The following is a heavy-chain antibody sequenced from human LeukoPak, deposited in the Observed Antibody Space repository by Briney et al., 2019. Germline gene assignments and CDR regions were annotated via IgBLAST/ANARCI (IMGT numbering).Heavy chain of an antibody. CDR1: GGSISSYY. CDR2: IYTSGST. Sequence: PSETLSLTCTVSGGSISSYYWSWIRQSAGKGLEWLGRIYTSGSTNYNPSLKSRVTMSVDTSKNQFSLKLTSVTAADTAVYYCASGYCSSTSCYKFDYWGQGTLVTVSS. D-gene: IGHD2-2*03. V-gene: IGHV4-4*07. CDR3: ASGYCSSTSCYKFDY. J-gene: IGHJ4*02.